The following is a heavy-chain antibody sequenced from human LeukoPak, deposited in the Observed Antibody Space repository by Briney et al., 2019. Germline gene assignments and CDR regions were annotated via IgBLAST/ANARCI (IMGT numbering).Heavy chain of an antibody. V-gene: IGHV4-39*07. Sequence: SETLSLTCTVSGGSISSSSYYWGWIRQPPGKGLEWIGSIYYSGSTYYNPSLKSRVTISVDTSKNQFSLKLSSVTAADTAVYYCARDKVIGYYMDVWGKGTTVTVSS. CDR2: IYYSGST. J-gene: IGHJ6*03. CDR1: GGSISSSSYY. D-gene: IGHD3-3*01. CDR3: ARDKVIGYYMDV.